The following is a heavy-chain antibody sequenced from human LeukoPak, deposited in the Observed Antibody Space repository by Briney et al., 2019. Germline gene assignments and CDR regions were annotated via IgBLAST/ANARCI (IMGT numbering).Heavy chain of an antibody. CDR3: ARAGGSGYDDY. CDR2: IKQDGSEK. V-gene: IGHV3-7*01. Sequence: GGSLRLSCAASGFTFSSYWMSWVRQAPGKGLEWVANIKQDGSEKYYVDSVEGRFTIPRDNAKNSLYLQMNSLRAEDSAVYYCARAGGSGYDDYWGQGTLVTVSS. CDR1: GFTFSSYW. J-gene: IGHJ4*02. D-gene: IGHD5-12*01.